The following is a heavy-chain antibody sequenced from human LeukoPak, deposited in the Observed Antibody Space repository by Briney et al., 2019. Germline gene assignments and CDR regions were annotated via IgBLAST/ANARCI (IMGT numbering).Heavy chain of an antibody. CDR1: GFTFSTYS. Sequence: GGSLRLSCAASGFTFSTYSMNWVRQAPGKGLEGVSYISRSSINIYYADSVKGRFTISRDNAKNSPYLQMNSLRDEDTAVYYCARGDLIVDYWGQGTLVTVSS. CDR2: ISRSSINI. V-gene: IGHV3-48*02. J-gene: IGHJ4*02. CDR3: ARGDLIVDY. D-gene: IGHD3-16*02.